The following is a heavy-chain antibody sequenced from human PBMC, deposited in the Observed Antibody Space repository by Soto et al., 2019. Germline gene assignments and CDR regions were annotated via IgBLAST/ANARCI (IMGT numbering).Heavy chain of an antibody. CDR2: FDPEDGET. V-gene: IGHV1-24*01. Sequence: VKVSCKVSGYTLTELSMHWVRQAPGKGLEWMGGFDPEDGETIYAQKFQGRVTMTEDTSTDTAYMELSSLRSEDTAVYYCATEPQPGGERRVSFWGQGTLVTVSS. CDR1: GYTLTELS. D-gene: IGHD1-1*01. CDR3: ATEPQPGGERRVSF. J-gene: IGHJ4*02.